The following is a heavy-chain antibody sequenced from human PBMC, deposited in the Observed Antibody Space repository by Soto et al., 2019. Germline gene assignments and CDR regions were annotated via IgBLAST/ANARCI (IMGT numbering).Heavy chain of an antibody. CDR1: GASISNSHW. D-gene: IGHD2-8*01. Sequence: QVQLQESGPGLVKPSGTLSLTCVVSGASISNSHWLSWVRQTPGEGLEWIGEIYHSGRTNYNPSLESRVTISVDKSKNQISLRLNSVTAADTAVYYCAKAAAWCLESWGPGTLVTVSS. V-gene: IGHV4-4*02. J-gene: IGHJ4*02. CDR2: IYHSGRT. CDR3: AKAAAWCLES.